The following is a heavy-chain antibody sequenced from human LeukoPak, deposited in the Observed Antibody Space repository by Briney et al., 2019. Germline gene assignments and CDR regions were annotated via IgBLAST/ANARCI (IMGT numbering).Heavy chain of an antibody. D-gene: IGHD3-10*01. CDR2: ISYDGSNK. CDR3: AKDYETYYYGSGSFPAAFDI. Sequence: TGGSLRLSCTGSGFTFSTYGMHWVRQAPGKGLEWVAVISYDGSNKYYADSVKGRFTISRDNSKNTLYLQMNSLRAEDTAVYYCAKDYETYYYGSGSFPAAFDIWGQGTMVTVSS. J-gene: IGHJ3*02. V-gene: IGHV3-30*18. CDR1: GFTFSTYG.